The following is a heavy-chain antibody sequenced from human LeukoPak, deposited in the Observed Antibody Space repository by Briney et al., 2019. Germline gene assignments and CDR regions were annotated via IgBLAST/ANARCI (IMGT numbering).Heavy chain of an antibody. CDR2: ISSSSSYI. D-gene: IGHD3-22*01. CDR1: GFTLSSYS. CDR3: ARDLSSGSYFDY. Sequence: GGSLRLSCAASGFTLSSYSMNWVRQAPGKGLEWVSSISSSSSYIYYADSVKGRFTISRDNAKNSLYLQMNSLRAEDTAVYYCARDLSSGSYFDYWGQGTLVTVSS. J-gene: IGHJ4*02. V-gene: IGHV3-21*01.